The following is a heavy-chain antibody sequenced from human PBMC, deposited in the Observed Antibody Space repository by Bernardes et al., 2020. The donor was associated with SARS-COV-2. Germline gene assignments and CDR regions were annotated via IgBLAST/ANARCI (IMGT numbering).Heavy chain of an antibody. Sequence: GGSLRLSCAASGLSFRSHSLQRELAAPSKALEWPSSLSAAAEYTNHADSLKGRFTISRDNTKNPLYREMNSLRVDDTGVDYCAREKSMAVVGMFRPPDYWSLGKGVTVDS. J-gene: IGHJ4*02. D-gene: IGHD6-19*01. CDR1: GLSFRSHS. CDR3: AREKSMAVVGMFRPPDY. V-gene: IGHV3-21*06. CDR2: LSAAAEYT.